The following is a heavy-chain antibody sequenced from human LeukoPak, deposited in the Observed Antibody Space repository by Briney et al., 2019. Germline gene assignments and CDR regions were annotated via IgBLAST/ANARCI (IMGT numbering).Heavy chain of an antibody. Sequence: SETLSLTCTVSGGSISSYYWSWIRQPPGKGLEWIGYIYYSGSANYNPSLKSRVTISVDTSKNQLSLKLTSVTAADTAVYYCARQRRDAYNYIDWFDPWGQETLVTVSS. CDR1: GGSISSYY. CDR2: IYYSGSA. J-gene: IGHJ5*02. D-gene: IGHD5-24*01. CDR3: ARQRRDAYNYIDWFDP. V-gene: IGHV4-59*08.